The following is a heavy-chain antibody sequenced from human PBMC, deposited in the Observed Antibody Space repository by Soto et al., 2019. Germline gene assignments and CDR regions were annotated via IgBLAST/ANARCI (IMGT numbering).Heavy chain of an antibody. CDR2: IYYSGST. V-gene: IGHV4-59*08. CDR3: ARRYGSCFDY. J-gene: IGHJ4*02. CDR1: EGYISGYG. D-gene: IGHD5-18*01. Sequence: PSQTMSHIRSFAEGYISGYGAILIRQPPGKGLEWIGYIYYSGSTNYNPSLKSRVTISVDTSKNQFSLKLSSVTAADTAVYYCARRYGSCFDYWGQGTLVTVSS.